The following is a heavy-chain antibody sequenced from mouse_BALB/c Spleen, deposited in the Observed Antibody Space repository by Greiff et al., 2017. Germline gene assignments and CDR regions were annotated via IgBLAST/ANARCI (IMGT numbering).Heavy chain of an antibody. J-gene: IGHJ1*01. V-gene: IGHV5-17*02. CDR2: ISSGSSTI. CDR3: ARYYGYFDV. CDR1: GFTFSSFG. Sequence: EVKLVESGGGLVQPGGSRKLSCAASGFTFSSFGMHWVRQAPEKGLEWVAYISSGSSTIYYADTVKGRFTISRDNPKNTLFLQITSLRSEDTAMYYCARYYGYFDVWGAGTTVTVSS.